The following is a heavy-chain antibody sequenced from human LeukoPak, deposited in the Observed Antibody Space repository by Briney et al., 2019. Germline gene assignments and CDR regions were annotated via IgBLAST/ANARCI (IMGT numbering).Heavy chain of an antibody. CDR3: ANTILTGAL. D-gene: IGHD2-2*02. CDR2: ISSSSSHI. V-gene: IGHV3-21*01. Sequence: GGSLRLSCAVSGFTLSSYSMNWVRRAPGKGLEWVSSISSSSSHIYYADSVKGRFTISRDNAKNSLYLQMNSLRAEDTAVYYCANTILTGALWGQGTLVTVSS. CDR1: GFTLSSYS. J-gene: IGHJ4*02.